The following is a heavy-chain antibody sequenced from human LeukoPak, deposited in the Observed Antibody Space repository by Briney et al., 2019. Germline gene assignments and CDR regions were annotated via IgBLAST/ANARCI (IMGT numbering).Heavy chain of an antibody. D-gene: IGHD2-21*02. J-gene: IGHJ3*02. CDR1: GGTFSSYA. Sequence: ASVKVSCKASGGTFSSYAISWVRQAPGQGLEWMGGIIPIFGTANYAQKFQGRVTITADESTSTAYMELSSLRSEDTAVYYCARDCGGDCYSAFDAFDIWGQGTMVTVSS. V-gene: IGHV1-69*01. CDR2: IIPIFGTA. CDR3: ARDCGGDCYSAFDAFDI.